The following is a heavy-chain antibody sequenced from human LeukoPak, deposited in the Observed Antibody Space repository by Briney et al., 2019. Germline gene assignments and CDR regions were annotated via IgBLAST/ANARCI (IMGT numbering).Heavy chain of an antibody. CDR1: GFTVSSNY. D-gene: IGHD3-10*01. V-gene: IGHV3-66*01. CDR2: IYSGGST. CDR3: ARVDYYGSGSYFWFDP. J-gene: IGHJ5*02. Sequence: GGSLRLSCAASGFTVSSNYMSWVRQAPGKGLEWVSVIYSGGSTYYADSVKGRFTISRDNSKNTLYLQMNSLRAADTAVYYCARVDYYGSGSYFWFDPWGQGTPVTVSS.